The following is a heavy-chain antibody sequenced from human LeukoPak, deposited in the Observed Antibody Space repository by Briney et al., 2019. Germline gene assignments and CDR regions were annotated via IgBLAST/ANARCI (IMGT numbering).Heavy chain of an antibody. CDR1: GGSFSGYY. D-gene: IGHD4-17*01. V-gene: IGHV4-34*01. Sequence: PSETLSLTCAVYGGSFSGYYWSWIRQPPGKGLEWIGEINHSGSTNYNPSLKSRVTISVDTSKNQFSLKLSSVTAADTAVYYCARDDGDPNWFDPWGQGTLVTVSS. J-gene: IGHJ5*02. CDR2: INHSGST. CDR3: ARDDGDPNWFDP.